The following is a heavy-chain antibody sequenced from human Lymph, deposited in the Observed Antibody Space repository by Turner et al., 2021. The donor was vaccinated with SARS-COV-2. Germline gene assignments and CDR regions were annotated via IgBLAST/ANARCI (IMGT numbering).Heavy chain of an antibody. CDR3: ARDSSSGWQFDY. V-gene: IGHV1-2*02. D-gene: IGHD6-19*01. J-gene: IGHJ4*02. CDR1: GYTFTGYY. CDR2: INPNSGGT. Sequence: QVQLVQSGAEVRNPGASVKVSFQASGYTFTGYYMHWVRQAPGQGLEWMGWINPNSGGTYDAQKFQGRVTMTRDTSISTAYMELSRLRSDDTAVYYCARDSSSGWQFDYWGQGTLVTVSS.